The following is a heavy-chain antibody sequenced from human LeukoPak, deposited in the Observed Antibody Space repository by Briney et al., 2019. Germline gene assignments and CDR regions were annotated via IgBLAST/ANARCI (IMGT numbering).Heavy chain of an antibody. CDR1: GFTFSDYY. CDR2: ISTSGITI. D-gene: IGHD4-17*01. J-gene: IGHJ6*02. Sequence: GGSLRLSCAASGFTFSDYYMSWIRQAPGKGLEWVSYISTSGITIYYADSVKGRFTISRDNAKNSLYLQMNSLRAEDTAVYYCARDSTGINYYGMDVWGQGTTVTVSS. CDR3: ARDSTGINYYGMDV. V-gene: IGHV3-11*01.